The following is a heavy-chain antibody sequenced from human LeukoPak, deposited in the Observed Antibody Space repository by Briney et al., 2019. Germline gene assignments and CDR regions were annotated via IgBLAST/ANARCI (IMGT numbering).Heavy chain of an antibody. D-gene: IGHD2-15*01. CDR1: GGSISNYH. Sequence: SETLSLTCTVSGGSISNYHWSWMRQPPGKGLEWIVYVDYSGSTNYSPSLKSRISISVDTSKNQFSLKLRSVTAADTAVYYCARLQDSDTAYVDCWGQGTLVTVSS. CDR3: ARLQDSDTAYVDC. CDR2: VDYSGST. V-gene: IGHV4-59*01. J-gene: IGHJ4*02.